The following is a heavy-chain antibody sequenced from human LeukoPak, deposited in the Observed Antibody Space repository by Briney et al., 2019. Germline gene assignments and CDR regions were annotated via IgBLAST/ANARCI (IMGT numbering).Heavy chain of an antibody. D-gene: IGHD5-12*01. V-gene: IGHV5-51*01. CDR3: ARGVMWPRFNDAFDI. CDR1: GYSFTSYW. Sequence: GESLKISCKGSGYSFTSYWIGWVRQMPGKGLEWMGIIYPGGSDTRYSPSFQGQVTISADKSISTAYLQWSSLKASDTAMYYCARGVMWPRFNDAFDIWGQGTMVTVSS. J-gene: IGHJ3*02. CDR2: IYPGGSDT.